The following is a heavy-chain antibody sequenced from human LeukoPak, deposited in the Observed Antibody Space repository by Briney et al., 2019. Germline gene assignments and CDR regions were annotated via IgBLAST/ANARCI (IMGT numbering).Heavy chain of an antibody. J-gene: IGHJ4*02. CDR3: AVLGGIAVAGNIPDY. Sequence: PGGSLRLSCAASGFTFSSYAMSWVRQAPGKGLEWVSAISGSGGSTYYADSVKGRFTISRDNSKNTLYLQMKSLRAEDTAVYYCAVLGGIAVAGNIPDYWGQGTLVTVSS. V-gene: IGHV3-23*01. CDR2: ISGSGGST. CDR1: GFTFSSYA. D-gene: IGHD6-19*01.